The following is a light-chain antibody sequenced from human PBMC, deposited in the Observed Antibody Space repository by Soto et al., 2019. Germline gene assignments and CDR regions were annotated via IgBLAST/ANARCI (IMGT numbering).Light chain of an antibody. Sequence: QCVLTQPPSVSGAPGQRVAISCTGSRSNIGAGYDVHWYQQLPGTAPKLLIYANINRPAGVPDRFSCSKSGTSASLAITGLQAEDEADYYCQSYDSRPSCYVFGTGTQVTVL. CDR3: QSYDSRPSCYV. V-gene: IGLV1-40*01. CDR2: ANI. J-gene: IGLJ1*01. CDR1: RSNIGAGYD.